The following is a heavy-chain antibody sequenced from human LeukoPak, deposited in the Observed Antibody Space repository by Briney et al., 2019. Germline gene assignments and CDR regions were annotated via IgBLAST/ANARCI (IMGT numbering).Heavy chain of an antibody. CDR3: AKPSGSGVDY. V-gene: IGHV3-30*02. CDR1: GFTFSSYG. Sequence: GGSLRLSCAAPGFTFSSYGIHWVRQAPGKGLEWVAFIRSDGYHTYYADSVKGRFTITRDNSKNTLYLQMNSLRLEDMALYYCAKPSGSGVDYWGQGTLVTVSS. J-gene: IGHJ4*02. D-gene: IGHD1-26*01. CDR2: IRSDGYHT.